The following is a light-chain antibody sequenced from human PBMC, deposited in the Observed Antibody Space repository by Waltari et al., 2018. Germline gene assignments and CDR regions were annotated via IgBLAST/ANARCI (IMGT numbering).Light chain of an antibody. CDR1: QSVFYNATNKNY. J-gene: IGKJ3*01. Sequence: DIVMXQSPDSLXXSLGERATISCKSSQSVFYNATNKNYLTWYQQKPGQPPKVLIYWASTRDSGVPDRFSGSGXGTDFTLTXSGLQAEDVXVXYCQLXXSNPPFFTXXPXTKVDIK. CDR3: QLXXSNPPFFT. V-gene: IGKV4-1*01. CDR2: WAS.